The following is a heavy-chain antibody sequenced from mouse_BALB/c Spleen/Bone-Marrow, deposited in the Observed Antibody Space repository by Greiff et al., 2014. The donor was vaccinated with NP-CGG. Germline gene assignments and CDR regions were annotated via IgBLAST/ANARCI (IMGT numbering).Heavy chain of an antibody. V-gene: IGHV1-15*01. J-gene: IGHJ3*01. CDR3: TRWDGNYGWFAY. Sequence: QVQLQQSGAELVTPGASVTLSCKASGYTFTDYEMHWVKQTPVHGLEWIGAIDPETGGTAYNQKFKGKATLTADKSSSTAYMELRSLTSEDSAVYYCTRWDGNYGWFAYWGQGTLVTVSA. CDR2: IDPETGGT. CDR1: GYTFTDYE. D-gene: IGHD2-1*01.